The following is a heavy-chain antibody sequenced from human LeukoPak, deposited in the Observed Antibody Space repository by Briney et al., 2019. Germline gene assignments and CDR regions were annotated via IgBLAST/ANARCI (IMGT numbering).Heavy chain of an antibody. D-gene: IGHD2-2*02. CDR2: IIPIFGTA. Sequence: SVKVSCKASGGTFSSYAISWVRQAPGQGLEWMGGIIPIFGTANYAQKFQGRVTITADESTSTAYMELSSLRSEDTAVYYCARDRPYCSSTSCSTPTNWFDPWGQGTLVTVSS. CDR1: GGTFSSYA. V-gene: IGHV1-69*01. CDR3: ARDRPYCSSTSCSTPTNWFDP. J-gene: IGHJ5*02.